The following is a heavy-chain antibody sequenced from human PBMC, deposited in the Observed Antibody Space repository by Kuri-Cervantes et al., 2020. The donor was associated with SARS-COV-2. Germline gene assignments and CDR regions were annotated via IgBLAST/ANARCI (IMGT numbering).Heavy chain of an antibody. D-gene: IGHD2-15*01. V-gene: IGHV1-69*13. CDR2: IIPIFGTA. Sequence: SVKVSCKASGGTFSSYAISWVRQAPGQGLEWMGGIIPIFGTANYAQKFQGRVTITADESTSTAYMELSSLRSEDTAVYYCARESDIVVGTGYFDYRGQGTLVTVSS. CDR3: ARESDIVVGTGYFDY. CDR1: GGTFSSYA. J-gene: IGHJ4*02.